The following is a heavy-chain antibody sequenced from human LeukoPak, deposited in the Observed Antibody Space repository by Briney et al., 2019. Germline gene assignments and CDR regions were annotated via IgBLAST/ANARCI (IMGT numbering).Heavy chain of an antibody. CDR3: TGYCSGGSCSGLWFDP. D-gene: IGHD2-15*01. Sequence: PSETLSLTCTVSGGSISSYYWSWIRQPPGKGLEWIGYIYYSGSTNYNPSLKSRVTISVDTSKNQFSLKLSSVTAADTAVYFATGYCSGGSCSGLWFDPWGQGTLVTVSS. V-gene: IGHV4-59*12. CDR1: GGSISSYY. CDR2: IYYSGST. J-gene: IGHJ5*02.